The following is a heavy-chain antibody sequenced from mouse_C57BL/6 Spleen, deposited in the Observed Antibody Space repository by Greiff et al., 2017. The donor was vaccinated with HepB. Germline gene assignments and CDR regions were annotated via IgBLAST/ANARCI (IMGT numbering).Heavy chain of an antibody. CDR1: GYTFTDYN. CDR2: INPNNGGT. D-gene: IGHD2-4*01. Sequence: EVQLQQSGPELVKPGASVKIPCKASGYTFTDYNMDCVQQTSGKSLEWIGDINPNNGGTIYNQKFKGKDTFTVDKSSSTAYMEIRSLTSEDTAVYYCARWGIYDYGYYFDYWGQGTTLTVSS. J-gene: IGHJ2*01. V-gene: IGHV1-18*01. CDR3: ARWGIYDYGYYFDY.